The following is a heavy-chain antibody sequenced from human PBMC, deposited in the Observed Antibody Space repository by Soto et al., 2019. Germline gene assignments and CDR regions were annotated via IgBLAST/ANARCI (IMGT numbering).Heavy chain of an antibody. J-gene: IGHJ4*02. D-gene: IGHD3-22*01. Sequence: SETLSLTCAFSGGSISSSNWRSWVRQPPGKGLEWIGEIYHSGSTNYNPSLKSRVTISVDKSKNQFSLKLSSVTAADTAVYYCARMSRTDLYDSSGSHYFDNWGQGTLVTVSS. CDR1: GGSISSSNW. CDR3: ARMSRTDLYDSSGSHYFDN. V-gene: IGHV4-4*02. CDR2: IYHSGST.